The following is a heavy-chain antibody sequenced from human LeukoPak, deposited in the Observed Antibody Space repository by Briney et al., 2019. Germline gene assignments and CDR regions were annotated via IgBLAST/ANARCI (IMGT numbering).Heavy chain of an antibody. CDR1: GFTVTSNY. Sequence: GGSLRLSCAVSGFTVTSNYMSWVRQAPGKGLEWVSVIYTGATTYYADSVKGRFTISRDTSENTLYLQMFSLSAEDTAVYYCARVALSGGDFGYWGQGTLVTVSS. D-gene: IGHD7-27*01. CDR2: IYTGATT. J-gene: IGHJ4*02. CDR3: ARVALSGGDFGY. V-gene: IGHV3-66*01.